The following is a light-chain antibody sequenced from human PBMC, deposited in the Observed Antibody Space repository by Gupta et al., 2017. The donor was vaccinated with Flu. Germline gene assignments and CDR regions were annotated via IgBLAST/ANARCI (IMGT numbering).Light chain of an antibody. CDR3: QQYYSTPKT. CDR2: WAS. Sequence: DIVMTQSPDSLAVSLGERATINCKSSQSVLYSSNNKNYLAWYQQKPGQPPKLLIYWASTRESGFPDRVSGSGSGTDFTLTISSLQAEDVAVYYCQQYYSTPKTFGQGTKVEIK. CDR1: QSVLYSSNNKNY. J-gene: IGKJ1*01. V-gene: IGKV4-1*01.